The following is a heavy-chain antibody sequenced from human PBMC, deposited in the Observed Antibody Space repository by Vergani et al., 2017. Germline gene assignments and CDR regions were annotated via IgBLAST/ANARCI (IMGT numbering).Heavy chain of an antibody. J-gene: IGHJ3*02. CDR2: ISSSSSYI. V-gene: IGHV3-21*01. Sequence: EVQLVESGGGLVKPGGSLRLSCAASGLTFSSYSMNWVRQAPGKGLEWVSSISSSSSYIYYADSVKGRFTISRDNAKNSLYLQMNSLRAEDTAVYYCARDARDAFDIWGQGTMVTVSS. CDR3: ARDARDAFDI. CDR1: GLTFSSYS.